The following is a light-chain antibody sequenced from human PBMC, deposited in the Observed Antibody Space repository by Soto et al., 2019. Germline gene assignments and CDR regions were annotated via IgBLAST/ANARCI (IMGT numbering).Light chain of an antibody. Sequence: DIQMTQSPPSLSASVGDRVTITCRSSQDVGRWLAWYQQKPGKAPKLLIYAASSLQSGVPSRFSGSGSGTDFTLTISSLQPEDFASYYCQQSYSTITWTFGQGTKVDI. CDR1: QDVGRW. CDR3: QQSYSTITWT. J-gene: IGKJ1*01. CDR2: AAS. V-gene: IGKV1-12*01.